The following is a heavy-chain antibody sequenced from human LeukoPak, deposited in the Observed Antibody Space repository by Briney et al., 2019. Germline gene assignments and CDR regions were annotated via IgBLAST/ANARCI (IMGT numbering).Heavy chain of an antibody. V-gene: IGHV3-11*06. J-gene: IGHJ3*02. CDR1: GFTFSDYY. CDR2: ISSASSYT. Sequence: KPGGSLRLSCAASGFTFSDYYMSWIRQAPGRGLEWVSYISSASSYTNYADSVKGRFTISRDNAKNSLYLQMNSLRAEDTAVYYCARDLFCTNGVCYGDAFDIWGQGTMVSVS. CDR3: ARDLFCTNGVCYGDAFDI. D-gene: IGHD2-8*01.